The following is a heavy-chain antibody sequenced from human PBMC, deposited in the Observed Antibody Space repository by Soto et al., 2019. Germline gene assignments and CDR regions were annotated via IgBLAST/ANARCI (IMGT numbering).Heavy chain of an antibody. Sequence: QVQLVESGGGLVKPGGSLRLSCAASGFSFGDSYMSWIRQSAGKGLEWLSYISGGSSYTKYAESVKGRFTISRDNARRSLFLQVNGLRADDTAIYYCAKTRVADSGYYFDHGCQGTMVTVSS. D-gene: IGHD3-10*01. CDR1: GFSFGDSY. V-gene: IGHV3-11*05. CDR2: ISGGSSYT. J-gene: IGHJ4*02. CDR3: AKTRVADSGYYFDH.